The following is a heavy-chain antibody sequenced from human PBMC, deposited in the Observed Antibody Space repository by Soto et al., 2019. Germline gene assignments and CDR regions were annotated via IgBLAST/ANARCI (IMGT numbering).Heavy chain of an antibody. CDR1: GYTFTGYY. V-gene: IGHV1-2*04. CDR2: INPNSGGT. CDR3: ARGSKGHDYGDFLIWFDP. J-gene: IGHJ5*02. D-gene: IGHD4-17*01. Sequence: GASVKVSCKASGYTFTGYYMHWVRQAPGQGLEWMGWINPNSGGTNYAQKFQGWVTMTRDTSISTAYMELSRLRSDDTAVYYCARGSKGHDYGDFLIWFDPWGQGTLVTVSS.